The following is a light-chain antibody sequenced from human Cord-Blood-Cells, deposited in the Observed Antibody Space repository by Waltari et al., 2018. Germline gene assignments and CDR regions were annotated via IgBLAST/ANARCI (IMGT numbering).Light chain of an antibody. CDR1: SSDVGGYNY. J-gene: IGLJ2*01. CDR2: EVS. CDR3: SSYTSSSTLVV. Sequence: QSALTQPASVSGSPGQSLTISCTGTSSDVGGYNYVSWYHQHPVKAPKLMIYEVSNRPSGVSNRFSGSKSGNTASLTISGLQAGDEADYYCSSYTSSSTLVVFGGGTKLTVL. V-gene: IGLV2-14*01.